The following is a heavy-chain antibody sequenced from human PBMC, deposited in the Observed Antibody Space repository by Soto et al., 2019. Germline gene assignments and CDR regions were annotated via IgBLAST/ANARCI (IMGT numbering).Heavy chain of an antibody. V-gene: IGHV2-5*02. Sequence: QITLKESGPTLVKPTQTLTLTCTFSGFSLSTSGVGVGWIRQPPGKALEWLALIYWDDDKRYSPSLKSRLTITKDTSQNQVVLTMTNMDPVDTATYYCARLSIAARPSWFDPWGQGTLVTVSS. CDR2: IYWDDDK. D-gene: IGHD6-6*01. J-gene: IGHJ5*02. CDR1: GFSLSTSGVG. CDR3: ARLSIAARPSWFDP.